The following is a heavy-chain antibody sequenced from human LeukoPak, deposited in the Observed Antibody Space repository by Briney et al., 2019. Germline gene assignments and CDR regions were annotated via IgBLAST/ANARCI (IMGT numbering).Heavy chain of an antibody. CDR2: ISGSGGST. D-gene: IGHD2-2*01. J-gene: IGHJ4*02. V-gene: IGHV3-23*01. CDR3: AKYPQVPTLYYFDY. CDR1: GFTFSSYA. Sequence: GGSLRLSCAASGFTFSSYAMSWVRQAPGKGLEWVSAISGSGGSTYYADSVKGQFTISRDNSKNTLYLQMNSLRAEDTAVYYCAKYPQVPTLYYFDYWGQGTLVTVSS.